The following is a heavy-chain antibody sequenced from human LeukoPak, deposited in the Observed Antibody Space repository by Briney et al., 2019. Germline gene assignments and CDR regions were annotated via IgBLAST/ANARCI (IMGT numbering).Heavy chain of an antibody. J-gene: IGHJ4*02. CDR3: ARDSGRGGSCDY. D-gene: IGHD2-15*01. Sequence: GGSLRLSCAASGFTFSSYNMKWVRQAPDKGLEWVSHIRTSSSTIYYADSVKGRFTISRDNAKNSLYLQMNSLRADDTAVYYCARDSGRGGSCDYWGQGTLVTASS. CDR2: IRTSSSTI. V-gene: IGHV3-48*04. CDR1: GFTFSSYN.